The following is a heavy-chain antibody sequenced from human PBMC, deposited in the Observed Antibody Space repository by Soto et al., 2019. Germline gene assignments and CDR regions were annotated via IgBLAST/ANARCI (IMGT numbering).Heavy chain of an antibody. D-gene: IGHD3-9*01. J-gene: IGHJ4*02. V-gene: IGHV4-39*01. CDR2: IYYSGST. CDR1: GGSISSSSYY. Sequence: SETLSLTCTVSGGSISSSSYYWGWIRQPPGKGLEWIGSIYYSGSTYYNPSLKSRVTISVDTSKNQFSLKLSSVAAADTAVYYCARQDYAMGGAYWGQGTLVTVSS. CDR3: ARQDYAMGGAY.